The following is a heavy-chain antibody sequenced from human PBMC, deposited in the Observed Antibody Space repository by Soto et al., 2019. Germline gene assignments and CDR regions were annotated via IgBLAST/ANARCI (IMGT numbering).Heavy chain of an antibody. Sequence: EVQLVESGGGLVKPGGSLRLSCAASGFTFSNAWMNWVRQAPGKGLEWVGRIKSKTDGGTTDYAAPVKGRFTISRDDSKNTLYLQMNSLKTEDTAVYYCITGRHYYDSSGYYWGIDDAFDIWGQGTMVTVSS. CDR2: IKSKTDGGTT. CDR3: ITGRHYYDSSGYYWGIDDAFDI. CDR1: GFTFSNAW. J-gene: IGHJ3*02. V-gene: IGHV3-15*07. D-gene: IGHD3-22*01.